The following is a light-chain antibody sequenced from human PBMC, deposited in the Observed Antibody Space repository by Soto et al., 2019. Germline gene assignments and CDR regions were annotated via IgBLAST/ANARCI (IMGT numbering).Light chain of an antibody. CDR2: DAS. CDR3: QQRSNWRRT. CDR1: QSVSSY. V-gene: IGKV3-11*01. J-gene: IGKJ4*01. Sequence: EIVLTQSPATLSLSPGERATLSCRASQSVSSYLAWFQQKPGQAPRLLIYDASNRATGIPARFSGSGSGTDFTLTISSLEPDDFAVYYCQQRSNWRRTFGGGTKVDIK.